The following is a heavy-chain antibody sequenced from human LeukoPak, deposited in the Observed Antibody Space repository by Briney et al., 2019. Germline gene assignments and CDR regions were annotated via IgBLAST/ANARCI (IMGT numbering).Heavy chain of an antibody. D-gene: IGHD3-10*01. CDR3: AIITPDGSGSHYQHDAFDI. V-gene: IGHV4-4*07. Sequence: PSETLSLTCTVSGGSISPRCWGWVRQPAGKGLELIGRSCTSGYTDYNPSLKSRATVYVDKSQDQFSLKLSSVTAADTAVYYCAIITPDGSGSHYQHDAFDIWGRGTMVAVSS. CDR1: GGSISPRC. CDR2: SCTSGYT. J-gene: IGHJ3*02.